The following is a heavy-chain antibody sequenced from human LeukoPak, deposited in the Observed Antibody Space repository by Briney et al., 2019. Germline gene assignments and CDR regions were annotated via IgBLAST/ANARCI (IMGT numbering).Heavy chain of an antibody. D-gene: IGHD1-26*01. V-gene: IGHV4-39*07. CDR2: IYYSGST. CDR1: GGSISSSSYY. Sequence: SETLSLTCTVSGGSISSSSYYWGWIRQPPGKGLEWIGSIYYSGSTYYNPSLKSRVTISVDTSKNQFSLKLSSVTAADTAVYYCAREIPPKLRLFDYWGQGTLVTVSS. CDR3: AREIPPKLRLFDY. J-gene: IGHJ4*02.